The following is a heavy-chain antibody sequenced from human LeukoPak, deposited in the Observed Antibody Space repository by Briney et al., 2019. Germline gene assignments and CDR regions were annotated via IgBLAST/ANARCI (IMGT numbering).Heavy chain of an antibody. CDR3: ARRAGSGWFDP. Sequence: PSETLSLTCTVSGYSISSGYYWGWIRQPPGKGLEWIGSIYHSGSTYYNPSLKSRATISVDTSKNQFSLKLSSVTAADTAVYYCARRAGSGWFDPWGQGTLVTVSS. V-gene: IGHV4-38-2*02. J-gene: IGHJ5*02. D-gene: IGHD6-13*01. CDR2: IYHSGST. CDR1: GYSISSGYY.